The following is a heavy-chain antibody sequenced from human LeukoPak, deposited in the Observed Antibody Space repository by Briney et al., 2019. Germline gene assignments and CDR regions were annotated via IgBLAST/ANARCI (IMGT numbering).Heavy chain of an antibody. V-gene: IGHV4-31*03. CDR2: IYHSGST. J-gene: IGHJ4*02. D-gene: IGHD3-22*01. CDR1: GGSIRSSGYY. CDR3: ARANYYDSTGYLPVVYPSDY. Sequence: SETLSLTCTVSGGSIRSSGYYWSWIRQDPAKGLEWIGYIYHSGSTYYNPSLKSRVTISLDTSKNQFSLKLRSVTAADTAVYSCARANYYDSTGYLPVVYPSDYWGQGTLVTVSS.